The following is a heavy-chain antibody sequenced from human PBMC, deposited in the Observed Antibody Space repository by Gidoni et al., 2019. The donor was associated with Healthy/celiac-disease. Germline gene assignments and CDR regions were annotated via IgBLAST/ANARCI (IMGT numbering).Heavy chain of an antibody. J-gene: IGHJ3*02. CDR1: GGSFSGYY. CDR3: ARARITIFGVVRNAFDI. CDR2: INHSVST. Sequence: QVQLQQWGAGLLKPSETLSLTCAVYGGSFSGYYWSWLRQPPGKGLAWIGEINHSVSTNYNPSLKSRVTISVDTSKNQFSLKLSSVTAADTAVYYCARARITIFGVVRNAFDIWGQGTMVTVSS. D-gene: IGHD3-3*01. V-gene: IGHV4-34*01.